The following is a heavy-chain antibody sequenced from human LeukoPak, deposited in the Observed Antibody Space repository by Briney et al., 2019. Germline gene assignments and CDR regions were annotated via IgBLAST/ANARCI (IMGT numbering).Heavy chain of an antibody. J-gene: IGHJ3*02. CDR3: AREDAYSRFDAFDI. CDR2: ISSSGSTI. Sequence: GGSLRLSCAASGFTFSSYEMNWVRQAPGKGLEWVSYISSSGSTIYYADSVKGRFTISRDNAKNSLYLQMNSLRAEDTAVYYCAREDAYSRFDAFDIWGQGTMVTVSS. CDR1: GFTFSSYE. V-gene: IGHV3-48*03. D-gene: IGHD5-24*01.